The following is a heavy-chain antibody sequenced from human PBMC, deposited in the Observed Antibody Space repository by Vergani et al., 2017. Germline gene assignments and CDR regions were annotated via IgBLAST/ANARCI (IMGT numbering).Heavy chain of an antibody. D-gene: IGHD3-22*01. CDR1: GFTVSSNY. CDR3: ARDSLLDAFDI. V-gene: IGHV3-66*02. CDR2: IYSGGRT. J-gene: IGHJ3*02. Sequence: EVQLVESGGGLVQPGGSLRLSCAASGFTVSSNYMSWVRQAPGKGLEWVSVIYSGGRTYYADSVKGRFTISRDNSKNTLYLQMNSLRAEDTAVYYCARDSLLDAFDIWGQGTMVTVSS.